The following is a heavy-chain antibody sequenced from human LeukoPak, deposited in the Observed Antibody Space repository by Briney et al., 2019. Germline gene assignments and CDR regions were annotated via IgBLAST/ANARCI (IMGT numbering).Heavy chain of an antibody. J-gene: IGHJ4*02. Sequence: SETLSLTCTVSGYSISSGYYWGWIRQPPGKGLEWIGSIYHSGSTYYNPSLKSRVTISVDTSKNQFSLKLSSVTAADTAVYYCAREAGQGIAVAGSLDYWGQGTLVTVSS. CDR1: GYSISSGYY. CDR2: IYHSGST. D-gene: IGHD6-19*01. CDR3: AREAGQGIAVAGSLDY. V-gene: IGHV4-38-2*02.